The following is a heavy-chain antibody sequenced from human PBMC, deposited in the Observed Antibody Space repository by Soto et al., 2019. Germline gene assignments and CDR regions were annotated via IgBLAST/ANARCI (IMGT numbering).Heavy chain of an antibody. D-gene: IGHD3-9*01. CDR1: GGSISKYY. CDR2: IYYNGDT. Sequence: SETLSLTCTVSGGSISKYYWSWIRQPPGKGLEWIGYIYYNGDTNYNPSLKSRVTISVDTSKNQFSLKLSSVTAADTAVYYCARLGYDILTGYYRVLDYWGQGTLVTVSS. J-gene: IGHJ4*02. CDR3: ARLGYDILTGYYRVLDY. V-gene: IGHV4-59*08.